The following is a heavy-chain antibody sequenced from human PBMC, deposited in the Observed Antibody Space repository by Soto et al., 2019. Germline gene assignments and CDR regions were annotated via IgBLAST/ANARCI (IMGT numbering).Heavy chain of an antibody. V-gene: IGHV2-26*01. CDR3: ARRHLAVAVSPWFDP. D-gene: IGHD6-19*01. CDR2: IDSSGEK. CDR1: GLSITDSEMG. Sequence: QVTLKESGPVLVNPTETLTLRCTVSGLSITDSEMGVSWIRQPPGQPLEWLAHIDSSGEKSYRTFLKSRLAISKDTSKSQIVLTMTNMDPADTATSYCARRHLAVAVSPWFDPWGQGIPVTVSS. J-gene: IGHJ5*02.